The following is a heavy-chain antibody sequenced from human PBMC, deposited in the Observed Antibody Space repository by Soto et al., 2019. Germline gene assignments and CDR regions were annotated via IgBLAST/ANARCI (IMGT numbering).Heavy chain of an antibody. D-gene: IGHD5-12*01. CDR3: AILAEPSYSGWPHHNFDY. V-gene: IGHV3-21*01. J-gene: IGHJ4*02. Sequence: GGSQSLSCAASGFTFSSYSRNWVRQAPGKGLEWVSSISSSSSYIYYADSVKGRFTISRDNAKNSLYLQMNSLRAEDTAVYYCAILAEPSYSGWPHHNFDYWGQGTLVTVSS. CDR1: GFTFSSYS. CDR2: ISSSSSYI.